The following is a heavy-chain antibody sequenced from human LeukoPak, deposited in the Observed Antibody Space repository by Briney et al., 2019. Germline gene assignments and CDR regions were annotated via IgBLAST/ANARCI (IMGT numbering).Heavy chain of an antibody. V-gene: IGHV3-74*01. D-gene: IGHD2-2*01. Sequence: GGSLRLSCAGSGFTFSSYWMHWVRQAPGKGPVWVSRVNSDGSHSSYADSVKGRFTISRDNAKNTLYLQMNSLRAEDTAVYYCTREYCDSTSCYNHDAFDMWGQGTMVTVSS. CDR3: TREYCDSTSCYNHDAFDM. CDR1: GFTFSSYW. CDR2: VNSDGSHS. J-gene: IGHJ3*02.